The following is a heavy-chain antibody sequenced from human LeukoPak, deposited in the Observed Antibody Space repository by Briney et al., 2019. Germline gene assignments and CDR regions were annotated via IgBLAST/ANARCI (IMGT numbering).Heavy chain of an antibody. CDR2: INHSGST. V-gene: IGHV4-34*01. D-gene: IGHD4-17*01. Sequence: PSETLSLTYAVYGGSFSGYYWSWIRQPPGKGLEWIGEINHSGSTNYNPSLKSRVTISVDTSKNQFSLKLSSVTAADTAVYYCARGTTVTYWGQGTLVTVSS. J-gene: IGHJ4*02. CDR3: ARGTTVTY. CDR1: GGSFSGYY.